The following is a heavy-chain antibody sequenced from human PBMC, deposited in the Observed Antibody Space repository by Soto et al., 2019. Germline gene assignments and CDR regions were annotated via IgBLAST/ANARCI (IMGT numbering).Heavy chain of an antibody. CDR2: INTYNGNT. Sequence: HVQLVQSGAEVKNPGASVKVSGKASGYTFTRYGIGWARQAPGQGLEWMGWINTYNGNTNYAQNVHGRVTLTTDTSTSTAYMEQKSLRSNDTAIYYCAMVDVYVTPSPQDVWGQVATVIVSS. CDR1: GYTFTRYG. J-gene: IGHJ6*02. D-gene: IGHD3-16*01. V-gene: IGHV1-18*01. CDR3: AMVDVYVTPSPQDV.